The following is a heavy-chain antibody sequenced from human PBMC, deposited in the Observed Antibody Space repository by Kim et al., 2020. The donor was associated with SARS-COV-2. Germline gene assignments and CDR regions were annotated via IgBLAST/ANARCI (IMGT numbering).Heavy chain of an antibody. D-gene: IGHD1-1*01. J-gene: IGHJ3*02. CDR2: NK. Sequence: NKYYADSVKGRFTISRDNSKNTLYLQMNSLGAEDTAVYYCARDSGSAFDIWGQGTMVTVSS. CDR3: ARDSGSAFDI. V-gene: IGHV3-33*01.